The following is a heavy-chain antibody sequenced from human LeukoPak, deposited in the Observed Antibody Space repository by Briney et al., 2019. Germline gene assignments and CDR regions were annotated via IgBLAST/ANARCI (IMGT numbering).Heavy chain of an antibody. CDR1: GGPFSGYY. D-gene: IGHD2-8*02. CDR2: INHSGST. J-gene: IGHJ4*02. V-gene: IGHV4-34*01. Sequence: SETLSLTCAVYGGPFSGYYWSWIRQPPGKGLEWIGEINHSGSTNYNPSLKSRVTISVDTSKNQFSLKLSSVTAADTAVYYCARVWWDDSRSSYYFDHWGQGTLVTVSS. CDR3: ARVWWDDSRSSYYFDH.